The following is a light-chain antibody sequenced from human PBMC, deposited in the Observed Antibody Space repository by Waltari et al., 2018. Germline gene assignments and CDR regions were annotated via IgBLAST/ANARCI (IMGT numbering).Light chain of an antibody. J-gene: IGKJ1*01. V-gene: IGKV3-15*01. Sequence: EIVMTQSPATLSVSPGERATLSCRASQSVSTNLAWFQQRSGQAPRLLLYGASTRATGIPAKFSGSGSGTEFTLTISSLQSEDFVLYYCQQYESWPRTFGQGTKVEIK. CDR1: QSVSTN. CDR3: QQYESWPRT. CDR2: GAS.